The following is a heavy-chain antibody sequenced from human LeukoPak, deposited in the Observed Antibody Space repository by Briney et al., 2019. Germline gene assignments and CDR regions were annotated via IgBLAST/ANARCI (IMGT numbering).Heavy chain of an antibody. V-gene: IGHV4-59*08. CDR3: ARNDFWSGYKNANWFDP. J-gene: IGHJ5*02. CDR2: IYYSGST. Sequence: SETLSLTCTVSGGSISTYYLSWIRQPPGKGLEWIGYIYYSGSTNYNPSLKSRVTISQDTSKNQFSLKLSSVTAADTAVYYCARNDFWSGYKNANWFDPWGQGTLVTVSS. D-gene: IGHD3-3*01. CDR1: GGSISTYY.